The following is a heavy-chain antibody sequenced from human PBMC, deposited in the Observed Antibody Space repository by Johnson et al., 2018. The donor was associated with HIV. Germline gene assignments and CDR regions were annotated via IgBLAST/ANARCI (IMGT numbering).Heavy chain of an antibody. J-gene: IGHJ3*02. D-gene: IGHD4-23*01. CDR1: GFTFSSYG. CDR3: TTKTTVVTLGFDI. CDR2: ISYDGSNK. Sequence: QVQLVESGGGVVQPGRSLRLSCAASGFTFSSYGMHWVRQAPGKGLEWVAVISYDGSNKYYADSVKGRFTISRDNSKNTLYVQMNSLKTEDTAVYYCTTKTTVVTLGFDIWGQGTMVTVSS. V-gene: IGHV3-30*03.